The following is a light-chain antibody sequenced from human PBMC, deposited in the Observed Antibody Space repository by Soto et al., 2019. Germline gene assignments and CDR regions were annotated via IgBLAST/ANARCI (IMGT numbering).Light chain of an antibody. CDR3: CSYAGSSIRV. CDR1: SSDVGGYDY. Sequence: QSALTQPRSVSESPGQSVTISCSGTSSDVGGYDYVSWYQQRPGEAPKLMIYDVSVRPSGVPDRFSGSKSGNTASLTISGLQAEDEADYYCCSYAGSSIRVFGTGPKLTVL. V-gene: IGLV2-11*01. CDR2: DVS. J-gene: IGLJ1*01.